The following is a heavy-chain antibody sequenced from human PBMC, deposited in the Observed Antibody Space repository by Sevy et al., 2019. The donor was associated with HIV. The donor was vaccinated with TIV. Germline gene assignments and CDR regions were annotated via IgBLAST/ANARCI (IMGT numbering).Heavy chain of an antibody. V-gene: IGHV3-21*01. CDR3: ARDRGIAVATDAFDI. D-gene: IGHD6-19*01. Sequence: GGSLRLSCAASGFTFSSYSMNWVRQAPGKGLEWVSSISSSSSYIYYADSVKGRFTISRDNAKNSLYLQMNSLRAEDTAVYYCARDRGIAVATDAFDILGQGTMVTVSS. J-gene: IGHJ3*02. CDR2: ISSSSSYI. CDR1: GFTFSSYS.